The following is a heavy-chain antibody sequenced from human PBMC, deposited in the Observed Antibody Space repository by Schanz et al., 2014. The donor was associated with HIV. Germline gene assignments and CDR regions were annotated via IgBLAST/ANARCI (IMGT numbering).Heavy chain of an antibody. CDR2: ISGSGIST. Sequence: EVQLLESGGGLVQPGGSLRLSCAASGFTFSSYAMSWVRQAPGKGLEWVSVISGSGISTYYADSVKGRFTISRDNSKNTLYLQMNSLRAEDTAVYYCARGSGPYYYYYGMDVWGQGTTVTVS. V-gene: IGHV3-23*01. CDR1: GFTFSSYA. D-gene: IGHD3-10*01. J-gene: IGHJ6*02. CDR3: ARGSGPYYYYYGMDV.